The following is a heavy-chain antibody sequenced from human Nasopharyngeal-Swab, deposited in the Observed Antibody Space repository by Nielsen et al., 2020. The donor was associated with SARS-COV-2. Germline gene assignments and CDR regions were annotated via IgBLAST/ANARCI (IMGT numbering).Heavy chain of an antibody. V-gene: IGHV4-59*01. D-gene: IGHD2-2*02. CDR3: ASKDHAGYCSSTSCYTDYYYMDV. CDR1: GGSIGSYY. Sequence: SETLSLTCTVSGGSIGSYYWSWIRQPPGKGLEWIGYIYYSGSTNYNPSLKSRVTISVDTSKNQFSLKLSSVTAADTAVYYCASKDHAGYCSSTSCYTDYYYMDVWGKGTTVTVSS. CDR2: IYYSGST. J-gene: IGHJ6*03.